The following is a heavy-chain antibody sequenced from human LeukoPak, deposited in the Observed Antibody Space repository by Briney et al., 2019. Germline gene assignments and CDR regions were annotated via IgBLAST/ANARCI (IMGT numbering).Heavy chain of an antibody. CDR2: ISSSSRTI. Sequence: PGGSLRLSCAASGFTFSSYNINWVRQAPGKGLEWVSYISSSSRTIYYADSVKGRFTISRDNSKNTLYLQMNSLRAEDTAVYYCAKPNDYYDSSGYPIDYWGQGTLVTVSS. CDR1: GFTFSSYN. CDR3: AKPNDYYDSSGYPIDY. D-gene: IGHD3-22*01. V-gene: IGHV3-48*01. J-gene: IGHJ4*02.